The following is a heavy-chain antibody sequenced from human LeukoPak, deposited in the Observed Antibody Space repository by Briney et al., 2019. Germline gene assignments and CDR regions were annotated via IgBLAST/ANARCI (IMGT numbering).Heavy chain of an antibody. CDR3: TRHVDSSGYDRDC. D-gene: IGHD3-22*01. CDR2: IRSKANSYAT. J-gene: IGHJ4*02. Sequence: GGSLRLSCAASGSTFSGSAMHWVRQASGKGLEWVGRIRSKANSYATAYAASVKGRFTISRDDSKNTAYLQMNSLKTEDTAVYYCTRHVDSSGYDRDCWGQGTLVTVSS. CDR1: GSTFSGSA. V-gene: IGHV3-73*01.